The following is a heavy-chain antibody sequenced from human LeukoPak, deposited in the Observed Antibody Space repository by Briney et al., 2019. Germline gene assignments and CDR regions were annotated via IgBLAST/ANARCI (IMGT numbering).Heavy chain of an antibody. CDR2: IGDSGVNT. Sequence: GGSLRLSCAASGFTFSNYAMTWVRQAPGKGLEWVSIIGDSGVNTVYADSVRGRFSISRDNSKNTVCLQMNSLTAEDTAVYYCAKDRKPGYSSGWFDYWGQGILLTVSS. CDR1: GFTFSNYA. D-gene: IGHD6-19*01. J-gene: IGHJ4*02. V-gene: IGHV3-23*01. CDR3: AKDRKPGYSSGWFDY.